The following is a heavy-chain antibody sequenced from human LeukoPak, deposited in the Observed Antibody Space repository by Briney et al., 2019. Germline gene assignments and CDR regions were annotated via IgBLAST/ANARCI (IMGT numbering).Heavy chain of an antibody. D-gene: IGHD3-22*01. CDR1: GFTLSNYA. Sequence: GGSLRLSCAASGFTLSNYAMSWVRQAPGEGQEWVSTISGNAGGTYYADSMRGRFTISRDNSKNTLYLQMNSLRAEDTAVFYCAKVIDRVIDYWGQGTLVTVSS. J-gene: IGHJ4*02. V-gene: IGHV3-23*01. CDR2: ISGNAGGT. CDR3: AKVIDRVIDY.